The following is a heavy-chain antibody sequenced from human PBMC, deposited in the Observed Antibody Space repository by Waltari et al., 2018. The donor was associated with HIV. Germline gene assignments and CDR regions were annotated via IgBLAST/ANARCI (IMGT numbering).Heavy chain of an antibody. Sequence: QLQLQESGPGLVKPSETLSLTCTVSGGSISSSSYYWGWIRHPPGKGLEWIGSIYYSGSTYYNPSLKSRVTISVDTSKNQFSLKLSSVTAADTAVYYCARHPPQLWFTYGIDYWGQGTLVTVSS. V-gene: IGHV4-39*01. J-gene: IGHJ4*02. CDR1: GGSISSSSYY. CDR2: IYYSGST. CDR3: ARHPPQLWFTYGIDY. D-gene: IGHD5-18*01.